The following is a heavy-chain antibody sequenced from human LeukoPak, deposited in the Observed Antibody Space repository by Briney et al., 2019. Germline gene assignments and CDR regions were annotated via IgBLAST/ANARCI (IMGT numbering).Heavy chain of an antibody. Sequence: SVKVSCKASGGTFSSYAISWVRQAPGQGLEWMGRIIPILGIANNAQKFQGRVTITADKSTSTAYMELSSLRSEDTAVYYCARVPYYDSSGYPGYFDLWGRGTLVTVSS. CDR1: GGTFSSYA. D-gene: IGHD3-22*01. CDR2: IIPILGIA. V-gene: IGHV1-69*04. CDR3: ARVPYYDSSGYPGYFDL. J-gene: IGHJ2*01.